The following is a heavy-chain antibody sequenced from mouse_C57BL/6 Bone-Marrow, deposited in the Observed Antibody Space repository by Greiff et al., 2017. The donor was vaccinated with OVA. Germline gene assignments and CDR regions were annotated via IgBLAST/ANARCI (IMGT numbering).Heavy chain of an antibody. CDR3: TTPYYSLFYY. CDR2: IDPENGDT. CDR1: GFNIKDDY. J-gene: IGHJ2*01. V-gene: IGHV14-4*01. Sequence: EVQLQQSGAELVRPGASVKLSCTASGFNIKDDYMHWVKQRPEQGLEWIGWIDPENGDTEYASKFQGKATITADTSSNTAYLQLSSLTSEDTAVYYCTTPYYSLFYYWGQGTTLTVSS. D-gene: IGHD2-12*01.